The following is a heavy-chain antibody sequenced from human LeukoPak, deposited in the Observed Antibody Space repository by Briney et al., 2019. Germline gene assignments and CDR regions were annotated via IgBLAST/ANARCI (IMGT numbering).Heavy chain of an antibody. V-gene: IGHV3-7*01. CDR2: IKQDGSEK. Sequence: GGSLRLSCAASGFTFSSYWMSWVRQAPGKGLEWVANIKQDGSEKYYVDSVKGRFTISRDKSKNTVSLQMNSLRAEDTAVYYCARTWDGAFDIWGQGTMVTVSS. CDR1: GFTFSSYW. D-gene: IGHD1-26*01. J-gene: IGHJ3*02. CDR3: ARTWDGAFDI.